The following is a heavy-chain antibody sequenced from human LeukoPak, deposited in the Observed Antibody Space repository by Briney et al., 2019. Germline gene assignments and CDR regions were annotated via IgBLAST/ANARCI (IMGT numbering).Heavy chain of an antibody. CDR2: IGTLHDA. CDR1: GFTLNVYD. V-gene: IGHV3-13*01. Sequence: GGSLRLSCVTSGFTLNVYDMHWVRHAKGKGLEWVSAIGTLHDAYYPDSVKGRFTISRENARNSLYLQMNSLTAGDTAVYYCVRGCTYCNWKTWFDPWGQGTLVTVSS. D-gene: IGHD2/OR15-2a*01. CDR3: VRGCTYCNWKTWFDP. J-gene: IGHJ5*02.